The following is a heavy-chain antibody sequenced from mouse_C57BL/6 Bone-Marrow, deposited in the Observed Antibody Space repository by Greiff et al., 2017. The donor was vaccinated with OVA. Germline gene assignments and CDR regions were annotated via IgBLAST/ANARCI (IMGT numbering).Heavy chain of an antibody. CDR1: GYTFTSYW. CDR2: IHPNSGST. CDR3: ASEYYGSSSYWYFDV. D-gene: IGHD1-1*01. V-gene: IGHV1-64*01. Sequence: VQLLQPGAELVKPGASVKLSCKASGYTFTSYWMHWVKQRPGQGLEWIGMIHPNSGSTNYNVKFKSKATLTVAKSSSTAYMQLSSLTSEDSAFYYCASEYYGSSSYWYFDVWGTGTTVTVSS. J-gene: IGHJ1*03.